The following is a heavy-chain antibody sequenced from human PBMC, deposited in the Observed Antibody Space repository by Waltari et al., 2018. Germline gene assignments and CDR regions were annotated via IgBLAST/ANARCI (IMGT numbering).Heavy chain of an antibody. Sequence: QVQLQESGPGLVKPSETLSLTCTAPGRSITSHYSRWIRHPPGKGLEWIGYIYYSGSTNYNPSLKSRVTISVETSKNQFSLKLSSVTAADTAVYYCARAAWSGYYLNSFDPWGQGTLVTVSS. CDR3: ARAAWSGYYLNSFDP. J-gene: IGHJ5*02. CDR1: GRSITSHY. D-gene: IGHD3-3*01. V-gene: IGHV4-59*11. CDR2: IYYSGST.